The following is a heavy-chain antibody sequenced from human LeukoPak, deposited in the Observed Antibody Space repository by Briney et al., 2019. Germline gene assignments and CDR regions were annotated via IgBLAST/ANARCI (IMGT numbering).Heavy chain of an antibody. CDR3: AKGAFSYYDILTGYYTNFDY. J-gene: IGHJ4*02. D-gene: IGHD3-9*01. V-gene: IGHV3-23*01. Sequence: PGGSLRLSCAASGFTLSNYAMNWVRQTPGKGLEWVSGIRESGGGTYYTDSVKGRFTISRDNAKNTLYLQMNSLRAEDTAVYYCAKGAFSYYDILTGYYTNFDYWGQGTLVTVSS. CDR2: IRESGGGT. CDR1: GFTLSNYA.